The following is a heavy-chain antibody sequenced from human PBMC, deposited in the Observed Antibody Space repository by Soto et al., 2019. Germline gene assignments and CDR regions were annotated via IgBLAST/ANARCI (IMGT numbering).Heavy chain of an antibody. CDR3: ARSIAVACTEFGYYGMDV. CDR1: GFTFSSYD. Sequence: EVQLVESGGGLVQPGGSLRLSCAASGFTFSSYDMHWVRQATGKGLEWVSTISTAGDPYYPGSVKGRFTISRENVKNSLYLQMNSLRVGDTAVYYCARSIAVACTEFGYYGMDVWGQGTTVTVSS. CDR2: ISTAGDP. J-gene: IGHJ6*02. V-gene: IGHV3-13*05. D-gene: IGHD6-19*01.